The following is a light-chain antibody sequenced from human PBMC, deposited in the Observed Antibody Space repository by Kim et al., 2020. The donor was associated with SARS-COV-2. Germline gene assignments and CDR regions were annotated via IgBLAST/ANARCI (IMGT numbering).Light chain of an antibody. Sequence: GAPGTTVTLSCTGSNIGPAYDVHWYQQFPGSAPKLLIYGDIHRPSGVPDRFSGSKSGTSASLAITGLQAEDVADYFCQSYDSGHVVFGGGTQLTVL. CDR1: NIGPAYD. CDR2: GDI. CDR3: QSYDSGHVV. J-gene: IGLJ2*01. V-gene: IGLV1-40*01.